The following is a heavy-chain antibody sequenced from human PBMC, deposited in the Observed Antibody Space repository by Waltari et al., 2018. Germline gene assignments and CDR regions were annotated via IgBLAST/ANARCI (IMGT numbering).Heavy chain of an antibody. CDR1: GGSISRGRYY. J-gene: IGHJ4*02. D-gene: IGHD1-1*01. CDR2: IYPSGST. Sequence: QVQLQESGPGLVKPSQTLSLTCTVSGGSISRGRYYWRWIRQPAGKGLEWIGYIYPSGSTNYNPSLKSRVTISVDTSKNQFSLKLSSVTAADTAVYYCASRYNWNDTPFDYWGQGTLVTVSS. V-gene: IGHV4-61*09. CDR3: ASRYNWNDTPFDY.